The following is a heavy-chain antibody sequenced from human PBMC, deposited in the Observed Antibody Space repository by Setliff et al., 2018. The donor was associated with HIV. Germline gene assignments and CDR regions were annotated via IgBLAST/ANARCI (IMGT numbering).Heavy chain of an antibody. Sequence: KTSETLSLTCSVSGGSISSSNYYWGWIRQPPGKGLQWIGSISYSGRTYYNPSLKSRVSMSVDTSKNQFSLRLTSVTAADTAVYFCARPHSGRGGGAWFDPWGQGTLVTVSS. D-gene: IGHD6-19*01. V-gene: IGHV4-39*01. CDR2: ISYSGRT. CDR1: GGSISSSNYY. CDR3: ARPHSGRGGGAWFDP. J-gene: IGHJ5*02.